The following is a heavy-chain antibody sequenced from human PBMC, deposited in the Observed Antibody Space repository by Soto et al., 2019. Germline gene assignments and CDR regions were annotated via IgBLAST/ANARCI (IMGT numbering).Heavy chain of an antibody. J-gene: IGHJ3*02. Sequence: QVQLVESGGGVVQPGRSLRLSCAASGFTFSSYGMHWVRQAPGKGLEWVAVISYDGSNKYYADSVKGRFTISRDNSKNTLYLQMNSLRAEDTAVYYCAKDLRAGSSWYATYDAFDIWGQGTMVTVSS. D-gene: IGHD6-13*01. V-gene: IGHV3-30*18. CDR3: AKDLRAGSSWYATYDAFDI. CDR2: ISYDGSNK. CDR1: GFTFSSYG.